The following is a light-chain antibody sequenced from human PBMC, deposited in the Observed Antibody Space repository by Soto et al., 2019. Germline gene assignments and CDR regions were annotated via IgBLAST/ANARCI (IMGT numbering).Light chain of an antibody. J-gene: IGLJ1*01. CDR2: DVT. CDR3: SSYTTWNTAV. V-gene: IGLV2-14*03. CDR1: SSDVGAFNY. Sequence: QSALTQPASVSGSPGQSISISCIVTSSDVGAFNYVSWYQHHPGKAPQLIIYDVTSLPSGVSNRFSASYSGNTSSLTTSRLQAEDDADYYCSSYTTWNTAVFGSGTKLTVL.